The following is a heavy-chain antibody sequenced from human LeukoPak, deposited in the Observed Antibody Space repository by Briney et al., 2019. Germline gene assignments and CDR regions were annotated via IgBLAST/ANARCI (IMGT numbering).Heavy chain of an antibody. V-gene: IGHV3-23*01. CDR2: ISGSGGST. Sequence: GGSLRLSCAASGFTFSSYAMSWVRQAPGKGLEWVSAISGSGGSTYYADSVKGRFTISRDNSKNTLYLQMNSLRAEDTAVYYCAKVDYSSGWTDPGDWFDPWGQGTLVTVSS. CDR3: AKVDYSSGWTDPGDWFDP. CDR1: GFTFSSYA. D-gene: IGHD6-19*01. J-gene: IGHJ5*02.